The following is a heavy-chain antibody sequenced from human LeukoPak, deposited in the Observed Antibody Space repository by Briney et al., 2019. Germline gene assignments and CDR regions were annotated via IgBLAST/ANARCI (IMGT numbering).Heavy chain of an antibody. V-gene: IGHV3-53*01. CDR2: VYSGGST. CDR3: ASWKMIRGAFDI. Sequence: GGSLRLSCAASGFTVSSNYMSWVRQAPGKGLEWVSVVYSGGSTYYADSVKGRFTVSRDNSKNTLYLQMNSLRAEDTAVYYCASWKMIRGAFDIWGQGTMVTVSS. J-gene: IGHJ3*02. CDR1: GFTVSSNY. D-gene: IGHD1-1*01.